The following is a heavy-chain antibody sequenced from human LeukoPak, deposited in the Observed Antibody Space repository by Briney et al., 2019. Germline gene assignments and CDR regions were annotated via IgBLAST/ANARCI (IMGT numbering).Heavy chain of an antibody. CDR1: GFTFRSYG. J-gene: IGHJ4*02. D-gene: IGHD2-2*01. CDR3: AGVVPAGPFDY. Sequence: GGSLRLSCAASGFTFRSYGMHWVRQAPGKGLEWVAVISYDGSNKYYADSVKGRFTISRDNSKNTLYLQMNSLRAEDTAVYYCAGVVPAGPFDYWGQGTLVTVSS. CDR2: ISYDGSNK. V-gene: IGHV3-30*03.